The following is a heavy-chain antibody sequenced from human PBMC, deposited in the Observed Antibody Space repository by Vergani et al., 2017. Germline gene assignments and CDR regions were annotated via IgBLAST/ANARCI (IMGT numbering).Heavy chain of an antibody. CDR3: ARRTNWPLDY. J-gene: IGHJ4*02. D-gene: IGHD7-27*01. CDR2: ISGYNGNP. V-gene: IGHV1-18*01. CDR1: GYTFSTYG. Sequence: QVRLVQSGAEVKKPGASVTVSCKASGYTFSTYGISWVRQAPGQGLKWMGWISGYNGNPNYAQKLQDRVTMTTDTSTNTAYMELRGLRSDDTAVYYCARRTNWPLDYWGQGTLVIVSS.